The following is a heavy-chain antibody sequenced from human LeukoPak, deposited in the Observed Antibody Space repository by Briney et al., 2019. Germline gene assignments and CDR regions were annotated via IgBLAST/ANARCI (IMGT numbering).Heavy chain of an antibody. CDR2: ISAYNGNT. Sequence: GASVTLSCKASGYTFTSYGISWVRQAPGQGLEWMGWISAYNGNTNYAQKLQGRVTMTTDTSTSTAYMELRSLRSDDTAVYYCARDRDYNWFDPWGQGTLVTVSS. D-gene: IGHD4/OR15-4a*01. J-gene: IGHJ5*02. V-gene: IGHV1-18*01. CDR1: GYTFTSYG. CDR3: ARDRDYNWFDP.